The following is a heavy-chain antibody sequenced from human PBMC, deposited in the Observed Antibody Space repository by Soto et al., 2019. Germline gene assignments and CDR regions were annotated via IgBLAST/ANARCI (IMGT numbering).Heavy chain of an antibody. CDR1: GFTFSSYS. Sequence: EVQLVESGGGLVKPGGSLRLSCAASGFTFSSYSMNWVRQAPGKGLEWVSSISSSSSYIYYADSVKGRFTISRDNAKNSLYLQMDSLRAEDTAVYYCASRGGLKEYCSGGSCYPPVDYWGQGTLVTVSS. J-gene: IGHJ4*02. D-gene: IGHD2-15*01. CDR3: ASRGGLKEYCSGGSCYPPVDY. V-gene: IGHV3-21*01. CDR2: ISSSSSYI.